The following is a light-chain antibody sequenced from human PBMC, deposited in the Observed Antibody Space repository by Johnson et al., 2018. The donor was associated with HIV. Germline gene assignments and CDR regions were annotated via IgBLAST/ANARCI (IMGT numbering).Light chain of an antibody. CDR3: GTWDSSLSAYV. Sequence: QSVLTQPPSVSAAPGQKVTISCSGSSSNIGNNSVSWYQQLPGTAPKLLIYESTNRPSGIPDRFSGSKSGTSATLGITGLQTGDEADYYCGTWDSSLSAYVFGTGTKVTVL. CDR2: EST. V-gene: IGLV1-51*02. CDR1: SSNIGNNS. J-gene: IGLJ1*01.